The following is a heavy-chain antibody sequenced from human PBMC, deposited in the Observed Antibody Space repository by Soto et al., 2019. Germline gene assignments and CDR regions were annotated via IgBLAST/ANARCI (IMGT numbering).Heavy chain of an antibody. CDR1: GFTFSSYA. J-gene: IGHJ4*02. CDR2: ISYDGSNK. CDR3: ARDQQWLFFDY. D-gene: IGHD6-19*01. V-gene: IGHV3-30-3*01. Sequence: QVQLVESGGGVVQPGRSLRLSCAASGFTFSSYAMHWVRQAPGKGLEWVAVISYDGSNKYYADSVKGRFTISRDNSKNTLYLQMNSLRAEDTAVYYCARDQQWLFFDYWGQGTLVTVSS.